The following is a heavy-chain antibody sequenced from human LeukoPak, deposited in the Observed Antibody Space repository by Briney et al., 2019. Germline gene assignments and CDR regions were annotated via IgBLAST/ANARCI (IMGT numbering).Heavy chain of an antibody. Sequence: ASVTVSCKASGYTFTTNGISWVRQAPGHGLEWMGWISPYNGNTNYAEKVQGRITMTTDTYTRTVFMELGSLTSDDTAVYYCARELSYYGSGNYYQGRGYYFDYWGQGTLLTVSS. CDR1: GYTFTTNG. CDR2: ISPYNGNT. CDR3: ARELSYYGSGNYYQGRGYYFDY. J-gene: IGHJ4*02. V-gene: IGHV1-18*01. D-gene: IGHD3-10*01.